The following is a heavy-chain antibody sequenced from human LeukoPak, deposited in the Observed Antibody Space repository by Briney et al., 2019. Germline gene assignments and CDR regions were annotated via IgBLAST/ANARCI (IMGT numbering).Heavy chain of an antibody. V-gene: IGHV3-30*18. Sequence: GGSLRLSCVASGFTFSSFGMHWVRQAPGKGLEWVALISSVGTSDYYADSLKGRFTISRDNSKNTLYLQMNSLRPEDTAMYHCAKLSYDSSAYHEDYWGQGTLVTVSS. CDR1: GFTFSSFG. D-gene: IGHD3-22*01. J-gene: IGHJ4*02. CDR2: ISSVGTSD. CDR3: AKLSYDSSAYHEDY.